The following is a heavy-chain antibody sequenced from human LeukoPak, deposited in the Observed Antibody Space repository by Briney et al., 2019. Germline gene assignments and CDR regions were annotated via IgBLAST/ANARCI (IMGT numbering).Heavy chain of an antibody. D-gene: IGHD6-13*01. Sequence: SETLSLTCTVSGGSMSSSSNYWGWIRQPPGKGLEWIGSIYYSGSTYYNPPLKSRVTISVDTSKKQFSLKLSSVTAADAAVYYCARHKAVAGAGTDCWGQGTLVIVSS. V-gene: IGHV4-39*01. J-gene: IGHJ4*02. CDR2: IYYSGST. CDR3: ARHKAVAGAGTDC. CDR1: GGSMSSSSNY.